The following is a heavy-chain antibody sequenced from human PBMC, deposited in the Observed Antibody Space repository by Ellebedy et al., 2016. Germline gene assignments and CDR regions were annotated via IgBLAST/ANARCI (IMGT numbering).Heavy chain of an antibody. J-gene: IGHJ6*02. CDR1: GYTFTSYG. D-gene: IGHD1-26*01. CDR3: ARGSDGSYPGYYYYYGMDV. V-gene: IGHV1-18*04. CDR2: ISAYDGNT. Sequence: ASVKVSCKASGYTFTSYGISWVRQAPGQGLEWMGWISAYDGNTNYAQKLQGRVTMTTDTSTSTAYMELRSLRSDDTAVYYCARGSDGSYPGYYYYYGMDVWGQGTTVTVSS.